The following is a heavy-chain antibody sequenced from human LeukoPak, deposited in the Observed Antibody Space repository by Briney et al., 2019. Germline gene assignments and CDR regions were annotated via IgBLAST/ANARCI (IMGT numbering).Heavy chain of an antibody. V-gene: IGHV1-2*04. J-gene: IGHJ5*02. CDR2: INPNSGGT. CDR1: GYTFTGYY. D-gene: IGHD2-2*01. CDR3: AISRRGHCSSTSCYGGWFDP. Sequence: GASVKVSCKASGYTFTGYYMHWVRQAPGQGLEWMGWINPNSGGTNYAQKFQGWVTMTRDTSISTAYMELSRLRSDDTAVYYCAISRRGHCSSTSCYGGWFDPWGQGTLVTVSS.